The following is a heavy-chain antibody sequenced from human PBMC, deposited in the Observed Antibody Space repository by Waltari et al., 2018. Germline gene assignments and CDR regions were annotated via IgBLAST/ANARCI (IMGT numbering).Heavy chain of an antibody. CDR3: ARPSWSRALWYGDF. CDR1: GYTFAYYW. J-gene: IGHJ4*02. V-gene: IGHV5-51*01. Sequence: EVQLVQSGAEVKKPGESLRISCEGSGYTFAYYWIGWVRQTPDKGLEWMGIIFPYDSDTRYSPSFQGQVTISVDKSINTAYLQWNSLKASDTAVYFCARPSWSRALWYGDFWGQGTVVTVSS. CDR2: IFPYDSDT. D-gene: IGHD3-10*01.